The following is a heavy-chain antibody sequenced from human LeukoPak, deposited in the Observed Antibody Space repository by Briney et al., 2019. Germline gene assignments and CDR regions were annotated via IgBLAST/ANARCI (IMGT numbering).Heavy chain of an antibody. D-gene: IGHD5-18*01. CDR3: ARGQLWFDY. Sequence: GGSLRLSCAASGFTFSSYALSRVRQAPGQGLERVSPISGSGGNTYYADSVKGRFTISRDNSRNTLYLQMNSLRAEDTAVYYCARGQLWFDYWGQGTLVTVSS. CDR2: ISGSGGNT. CDR1: GFTFSSYA. J-gene: IGHJ5*01. V-gene: IGHV3-23*01.